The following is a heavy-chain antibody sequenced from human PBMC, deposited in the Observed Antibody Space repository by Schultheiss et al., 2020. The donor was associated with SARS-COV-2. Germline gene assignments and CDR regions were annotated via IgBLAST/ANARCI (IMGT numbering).Heavy chain of an antibody. Sequence: GGSLRLSCAASGFTFSSYAMHWVRQAPGKGLEWVSAISGSGGSTYYADSVKGRFTISRDDSKNTAYLQMNSLKTEDTAVYYCTRHGELHGYYGMDVWGQGTTVTVSS. V-gene: IGHV3-23*01. CDR2: ISGSGGST. J-gene: IGHJ6*02. D-gene: IGHD1-26*01. CDR1: GFTFSSYA. CDR3: TRHGELHGYYGMDV.